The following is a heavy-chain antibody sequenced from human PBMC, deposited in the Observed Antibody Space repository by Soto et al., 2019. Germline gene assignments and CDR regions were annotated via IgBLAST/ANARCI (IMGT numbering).Heavy chain of an antibody. V-gene: IGHV1-3*01. CDR2: INAGNGNT. J-gene: IGHJ4*02. CDR1: GYTFTSYA. D-gene: IGHD5-18*01. CDR3: ARDPGYSYGYN. Sequence: ASVKVSCKASGYTFTSYAMHWVRQAPGQRLEWMGWINAGNGNTKYSQKFQGRVTITRDTSASTAYMELSSLRSEDTAVYYGARDPGYSYGYNGGQGTLVTVSS.